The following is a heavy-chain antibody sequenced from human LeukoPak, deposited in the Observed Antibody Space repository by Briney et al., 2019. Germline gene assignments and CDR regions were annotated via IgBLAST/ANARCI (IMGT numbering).Heavy chain of an antibody. Sequence: SETLSLTCTVSGYSISSGYYWGWIRQPPGKGLEWIGSIYHSGSTYYNPSLKSRVTISVDTSKNQFSLKLSSVTAADTAVYYCARGPVLRYFDWLLSFDYWGQGTLVTVSS. CDR2: IYHSGST. CDR3: ARGPVLRYFDWLLSFDY. CDR1: GYSISSGYY. V-gene: IGHV4-38-2*02. D-gene: IGHD3-9*01. J-gene: IGHJ4*02.